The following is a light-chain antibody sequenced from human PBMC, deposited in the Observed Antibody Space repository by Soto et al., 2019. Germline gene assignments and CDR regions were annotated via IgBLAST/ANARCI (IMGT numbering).Light chain of an antibody. CDR1: SSDVGGYNY. V-gene: IGLV2-14*01. J-gene: IGLJ1*01. CDR3: SSYTSSSPWV. Sequence: VLTQPASVSGSPGQSITISCTGTSSDVGGYNYVSWYQQHPGKAPKLMIYDVSNRPSGVSNRFSGSKSGNTASLTISGLQAEDEADYYCSSYTSSSPWVFGTGTKVTVL. CDR2: DVS.